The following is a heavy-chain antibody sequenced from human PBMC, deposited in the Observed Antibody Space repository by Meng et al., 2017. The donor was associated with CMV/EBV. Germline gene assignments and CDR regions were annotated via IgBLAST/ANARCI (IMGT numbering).Heavy chain of an antibody. V-gene: IGHV1-69*12. D-gene: IGHD5-24*01. CDR1: GGTFSSYD. Sequence: QVQPVQSGAGVKKPGYAVKVTCKGSGGTFSSYDISWVRQAPGQGLEWMGGIIPIFGTANYAQKFQGRVTITADESTSTAYMELSSLRSEDTAVYYCARMPRDGYNYIDYWGQGTLVTVSS. CDR2: IIPIFGTA. J-gene: IGHJ4*02. CDR3: ARMPRDGYNYIDY.